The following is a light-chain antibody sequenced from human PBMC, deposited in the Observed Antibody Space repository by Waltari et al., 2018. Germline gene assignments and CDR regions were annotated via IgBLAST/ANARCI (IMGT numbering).Light chain of an antibody. CDR3: QQDYDRLLT. V-gene: IGKV1-27*01. CDR2: AAS. Sequence: DIQMTQSPSSLSASVGDRVTVTCRTSQGNNRELNWYQQKPGEASKLLIYAASNLQTGVSSRFSGSGSETDFTLTINNLQPEDVATYYCQQDYDRLLTFGGGTKVEIK. CDR1: QGNNRE. J-gene: IGKJ4*01.